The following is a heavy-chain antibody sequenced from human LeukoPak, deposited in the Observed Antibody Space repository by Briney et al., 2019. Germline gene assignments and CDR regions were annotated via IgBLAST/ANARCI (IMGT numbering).Heavy chain of an antibody. Sequence: SQTLSLTCAISGDGVSSNSAAWNWIRQSPSRGLEWLGRTYYRSKWYNDYAVSVKSRITINPDTSKNQFSLQLNSVTPEDTAVYYCARDGARIAAAGSYYGMDVWGQGTTVTVSS. V-gene: IGHV6-1*01. D-gene: IGHD6-13*01. CDR3: ARDGARIAAAGSYYGMDV. CDR1: GDGVSSNSAA. J-gene: IGHJ6*02. CDR2: TYYRSKWYN.